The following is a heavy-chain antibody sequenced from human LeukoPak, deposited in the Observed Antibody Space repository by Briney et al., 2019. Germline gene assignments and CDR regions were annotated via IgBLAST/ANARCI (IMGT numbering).Heavy chain of an antibody. CDR1: GFTFSAYN. V-gene: IGHV3-21*01. CDR3: ARVGVLVTAFDI. J-gene: IGHJ3*02. Sequence: GGSLRLSCAASGFTFSAYNMNWVRQAPGKGLEWVSSISSSSTYIYYADSVKGRFTISRDNAKNSLYLQMNSLRAEDTAVYYCARVGVLVTAFDIWGQGTMVTVSS. D-gene: IGHD3-16*01. CDR2: ISSSSTYI.